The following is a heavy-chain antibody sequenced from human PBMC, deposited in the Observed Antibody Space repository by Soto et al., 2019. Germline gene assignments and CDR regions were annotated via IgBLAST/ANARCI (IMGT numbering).Heavy chain of an antibody. Sequence: EVQLAESGGGLVQPGESLRLSCAASGFTVSNYFMTWVRQAPGKGLEWVSVISSNGDTFYTDSVKGRFTISRDRSQNTRYLQMDSLRAEDTAVYYCARDVLGGAYDFWHGGQGTLVTVSS. J-gene: IGHJ4*02. V-gene: IGHV3-66*01. CDR3: ARDVLGGAYDFWH. D-gene: IGHD3-3*01. CDR1: GFTVSNYF. CDR2: ISSNGDT.